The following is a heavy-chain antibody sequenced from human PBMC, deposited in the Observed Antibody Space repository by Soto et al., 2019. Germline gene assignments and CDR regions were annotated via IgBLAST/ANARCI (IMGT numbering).Heavy chain of an antibody. V-gene: IGHV4-59*01. J-gene: IGHJ4*02. CDR2: MYYSGTT. D-gene: IGHD1-1*01. CDR3: ASFEVIGIYFDS. Sequence: SETLSLTCTVSGGSISSYYWSWIRQSPGKGLEWIGYMYYSGTTNYNPSLKSRVTISVDTSKNQFSLNLSSVTAADTAVYYCASFEVIGIYFDSWGQGTMVTVSS. CDR1: GGSISSYY.